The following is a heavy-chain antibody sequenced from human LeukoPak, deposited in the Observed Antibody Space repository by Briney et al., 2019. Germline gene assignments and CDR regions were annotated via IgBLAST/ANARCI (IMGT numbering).Heavy chain of an antibody. CDR1: GLTFSSHA. D-gene: IGHD6-13*01. CDR2: VSYNGANK. J-gene: IGHJ4*02. Sequence: GRFLRLSCAASGLTFSSHAMHWVRQAPGKGLEWVALVSYNGANKYYADSVMGRFTVSRDNSKNTVYLQMNSLRAEDTAVYYCASSPSSYFDYWGQGTLVTVSS. V-gene: IGHV3-30-3*01. CDR3: ASSPSSYFDY.